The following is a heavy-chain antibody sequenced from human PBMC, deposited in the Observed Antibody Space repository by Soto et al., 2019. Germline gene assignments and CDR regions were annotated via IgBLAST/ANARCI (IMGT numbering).Heavy chain of an antibody. CDR2: FIPIFRTL. D-gene: IGHD3-10*01. J-gene: IGHJ3*01. CDR1: GGIFGSHG. Sequence: QVQLRQSAAAVKKPGSSVRVSCTASGGIFGSHGFSWVRQSPGQRLEWVGGFIPIFRTLTYTEKFQARVRIAADESTNTVYLDLSSLTSEDTAVYYCVRDRRIYYSGPHDEFVASDYEVWGQGTMVSVSS. V-gene: IGHV1-69*01. CDR3: VRDRRIYYSGPHDEFVASDYEV.